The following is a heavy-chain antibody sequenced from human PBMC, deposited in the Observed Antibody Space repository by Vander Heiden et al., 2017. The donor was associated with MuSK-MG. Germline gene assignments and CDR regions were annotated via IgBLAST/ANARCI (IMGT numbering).Heavy chain of an antibody. Sequence: QVPLVEPGGCAVQPGGSLRPPRQPPGFTLGRHGMHWVRQAPGKGLEWVAVIWYDGSNKYYADSVKGRFTISRDNSKNTLYLQMNSLRAEDTAVYYCARDHDYGDYDAFDIWGQGTMVTVSS. CDR2: IWYDGSNK. V-gene: IGHV3-33*01. D-gene: IGHD4-17*01. CDR3: ARDHDYGDYDAFDI. J-gene: IGHJ3*02. CDR1: GFTLGRHG.